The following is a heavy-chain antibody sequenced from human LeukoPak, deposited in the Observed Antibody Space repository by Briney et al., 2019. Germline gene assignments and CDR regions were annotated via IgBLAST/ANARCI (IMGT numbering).Heavy chain of an antibody. D-gene: IGHD4-23*01. CDR3: ARGRPHGNDY. J-gene: IGHJ4*02. Sequence: GGSLGLSCAASGFTFSSYWMNWVRQAPGKGLVWVSRIASDGSSTTYADSVKGRFSISRDNAKNTLYLQMNSLRVEDTAVYYCARGRPHGNDYWGQGTLVTVSS. CDR2: IASDGSST. V-gene: IGHV3-74*01. CDR1: GFTFSSYW.